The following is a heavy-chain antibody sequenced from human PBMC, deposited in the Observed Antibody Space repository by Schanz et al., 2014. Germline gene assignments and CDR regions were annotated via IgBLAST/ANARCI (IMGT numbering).Heavy chain of an antibody. V-gene: IGHV4-59*08. CDR2: FYNPGST. D-gene: IGHD6-19*01. Sequence: QVQLQESGPGLVKPSETLFLTCTVSGDSVNSNYWNWIRQSPGRGLEWIGHFYNPGSTNYNPSLKSRATISIDTSTNQVPLKLTSVTAADTAVYFCARNKYTSGWYYFDYWGQGVLVTVSS. CDR3: ARNKYTSGWYYFDY. CDR1: GDSVNSNY. J-gene: IGHJ4*02.